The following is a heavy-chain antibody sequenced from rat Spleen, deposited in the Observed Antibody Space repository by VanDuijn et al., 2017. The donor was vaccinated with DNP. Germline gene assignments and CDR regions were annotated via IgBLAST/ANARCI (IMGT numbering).Heavy chain of an antibody. J-gene: IGHJ2*01. CDR3: ARWVRYFDS. CDR1: GYSITSNY. V-gene: IGHV3-1*01. D-gene: IGHD4-5*01. CDR2: ISYSGGT. Sequence: EVRLQESGPGLVKPSQSLSLTCSVTGYSITSNYWGWIRKFPGNKMEYLGYISYSGGTNYNPFLKSRITITRDTSKNQFFLHLNSLTTEDTATYYCARWVRYFDSWGQGVMVTVSS.